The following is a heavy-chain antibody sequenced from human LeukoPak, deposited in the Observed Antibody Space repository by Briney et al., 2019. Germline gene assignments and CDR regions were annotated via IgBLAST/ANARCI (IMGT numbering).Heavy chain of an antibody. Sequence: GGSLRLSCVASGFTFSSYAMNWVRQAPGKGLEWVSAISGSGGSTYYADSVKGRFTISRDNSKNTLYLQMNSLRAEDTAVYYCAKGYKKVGATGIDYWGQGTLVTVSS. CDR2: ISGSGGST. D-gene: IGHD1-26*01. CDR3: AKGYKKVGATGIDY. J-gene: IGHJ4*02. V-gene: IGHV3-23*01. CDR1: GFTFSSYA.